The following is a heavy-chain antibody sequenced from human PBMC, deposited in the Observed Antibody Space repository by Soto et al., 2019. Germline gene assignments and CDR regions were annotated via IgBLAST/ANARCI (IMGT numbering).Heavy chain of an antibody. Sequence: VKVSCKASGGTFSSYAISWVRQAPGQGLEWMGGIVPIFGTANYAQKFQGRVTITADKSTSTAYMELSSLRSEDTAVYYCARAYDILTGSLDYWGQGTLVTVSS. J-gene: IGHJ4*02. CDR3: ARAYDILTGSLDY. CDR2: IVPIFGTA. D-gene: IGHD3-9*01. V-gene: IGHV1-69*06. CDR1: GGTFSSYA.